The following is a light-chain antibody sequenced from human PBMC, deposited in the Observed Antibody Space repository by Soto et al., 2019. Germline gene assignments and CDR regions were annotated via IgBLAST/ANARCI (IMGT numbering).Light chain of an antibody. Sequence: EIVLTQSPATLSLSPGERATLSCRASQSVSSYLAWYQQKPGQAPRLLIYDASSRATGIPARFSGSGSGTDFTFTISSLEPEDFAVYYCQHRSNWPLTFGGGTKVEIK. CDR3: QHRSNWPLT. J-gene: IGKJ4*01. CDR1: QSVSSY. V-gene: IGKV3-11*01. CDR2: DAS.